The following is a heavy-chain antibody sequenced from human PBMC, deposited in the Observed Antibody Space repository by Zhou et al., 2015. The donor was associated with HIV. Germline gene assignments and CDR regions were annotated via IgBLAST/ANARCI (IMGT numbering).Heavy chain of an antibody. CDR2: INPNSGGT. CDR3: ARVVLELGYFDL. CDR1: GGTVINNA. D-gene: IGHD1-7*01. V-gene: IGHV1-2*02. J-gene: IGHJ2*01. Sequence: QLELVQSGAEVKKPGSSVRVSCKPSGGTVINNAINWVRQAPGLGLEWMGWINPNSGGTNYAQKFQGRVTMARDTSISTAYMELSRLRSDDTAVYYCARVVLELGYFDLVGPWHPWSLS.